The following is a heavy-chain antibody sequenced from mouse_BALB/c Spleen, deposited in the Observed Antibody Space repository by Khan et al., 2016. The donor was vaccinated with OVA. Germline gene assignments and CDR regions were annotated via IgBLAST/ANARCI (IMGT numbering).Heavy chain of an antibody. D-gene: IGHD1-1*01. CDR1: GFTFSTYG. CDR2: INTGGHST. CDR3: GGLHYYYNNEAIAY. V-gene: IGHV5-6*01. J-gene: IGHJ3*01. Sequence: EVQLLESGGDLVKTGGSLKLSCAASGFTFSTYGMSWVRQTPDKRLEWVATINTGGHSTYYIDNVKGRFTISRDNDENILVLQKTRLRYEDTAMYYGGGLHYYYNNEAIAYWGQGTLVTVSA.